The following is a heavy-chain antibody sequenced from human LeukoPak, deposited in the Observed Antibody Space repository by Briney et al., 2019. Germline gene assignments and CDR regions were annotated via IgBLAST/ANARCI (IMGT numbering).Heavy chain of an antibody. Sequence: GGSLRLSCVASGFSFSSYPMNWVRQAPGKGLEWVSHINSDTNITPYTASVSGRFTISRDNANNSLYLHVNSLRAEDTAIYYCAKEYSTFTTVDLFDHWGQGTLVTVSS. CDR3: AKEYSTFTTVDLFDH. V-gene: IGHV3-48*01. D-gene: IGHD1-1*01. CDR2: INSDTNIT. CDR1: GFSFSSYP. J-gene: IGHJ5*02.